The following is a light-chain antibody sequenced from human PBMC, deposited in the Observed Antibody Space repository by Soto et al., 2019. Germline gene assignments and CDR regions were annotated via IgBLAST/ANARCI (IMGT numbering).Light chain of an antibody. V-gene: IGKV3-15*01. CDR3: QQYDDWTSST. J-gene: IGKJ1*01. CDR1: QSVSSN. Sequence: ELVMTQSPATLSVSPGDRATLSCRASQSVSSNLAWYQQNPGQAPRLLIYGASTRDTDIPARLSGGGSGRAFNPPIRGLQSEDFAVYYCQQYDDWTSSTFGQGTKVEIK. CDR2: GAS.